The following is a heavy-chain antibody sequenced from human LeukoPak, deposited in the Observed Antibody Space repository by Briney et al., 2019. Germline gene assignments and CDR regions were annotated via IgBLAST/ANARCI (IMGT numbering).Heavy chain of an antibody. V-gene: IGHV3-21*04. D-gene: IGHD3-22*01. CDR2: ISSSSSYI. CDR1: GFTFSSYS. CDR3: AKGARGGSGYYWYFDL. J-gene: IGHJ2*01. Sequence: GGSLRLSCAASGFTFSSYSMNWVRQAPGKGLEWVSSISSSSSYIYYADSVKGRFTISRDNAKNSLYLQMNSLRAEDTALYYCAKGARGGSGYYWYFDLWGRGTLVTVSS.